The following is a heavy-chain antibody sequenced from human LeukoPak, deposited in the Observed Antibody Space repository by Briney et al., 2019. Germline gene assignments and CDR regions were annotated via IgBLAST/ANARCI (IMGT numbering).Heavy chain of an antibody. D-gene: IGHD2-15*01. Sequence: SETLSLTCTVSGGSISSGTYYWSWLRQSAGKGLEWIVRMYISGGTDYSPSLKSRVTMSVDMSKNQFSLKLSSVTAADTAIYYCVRERTPQTRDSFAIWGQGTKVTVSP. J-gene: IGHJ3*02. CDR2: MYISGGT. CDR3: VRERTPQTRDSFAI. V-gene: IGHV4-61*02. CDR1: GGSISSGTYY.